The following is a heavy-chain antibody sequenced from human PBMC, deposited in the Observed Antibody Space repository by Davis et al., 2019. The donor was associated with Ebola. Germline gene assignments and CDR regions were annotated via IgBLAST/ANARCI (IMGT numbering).Heavy chain of an antibody. CDR2: IIPIFGTA. CDR3: ADTNGFYYYYGMDV. V-gene: IGHV1-69*06. J-gene: IGHJ6*02. Sequence: SVKLPCKASGRTFSSYAISWVRQAPGQGLEWMGGIIPIFGTANYAQKFQGRVTITADKSTNTAYMELSSLRSEDTAVYYCADTNGFYYYYGMDVWGQGTTVTVSS. CDR1: GRTFSSYA.